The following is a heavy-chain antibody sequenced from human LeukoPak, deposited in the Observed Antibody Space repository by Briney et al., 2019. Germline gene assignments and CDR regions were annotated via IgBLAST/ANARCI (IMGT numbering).Heavy chain of an antibody. V-gene: IGHV3-9*01. CDR2: ISWNSGSI. J-gene: IGHJ4*02. D-gene: IGHD4-17*01. CDR1: GFTFDDYA. CDR3: AREIYGDLDY. Sequence: GGSLRLSCAASGFTFDDYAMHWVRQAPGKGLEWVSGISWNSGSIGYADSVKGRFTISRDNAKNTLYLQMNSLRAEDTAVYYCAREIYGDLDYWGQGTLVTVSS.